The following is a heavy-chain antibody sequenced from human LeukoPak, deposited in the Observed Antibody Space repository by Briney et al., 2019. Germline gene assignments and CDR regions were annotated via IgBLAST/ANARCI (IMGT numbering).Heavy chain of an antibody. V-gene: IGHV3-7*01. CDR3: AKDVAWGRMDL. J-gene: IGHJ4*02. CDR2: INQDGSQK. CDR1: GFTFSTYW. Sequence: GGSLRLSCAASGFTFSTYWMSWVRQAPGKGLGWVAIINQDGSQKYYVDSVKGRFTISRDNAKNSLYLQMDSLRVEDTAVYHCAKDVAWGRMDLWGQGTLATVSS. D-gene: IGHD3/OR15-3a*01.